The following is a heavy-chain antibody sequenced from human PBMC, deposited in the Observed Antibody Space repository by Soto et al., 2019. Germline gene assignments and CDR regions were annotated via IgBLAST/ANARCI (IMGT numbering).Heavy chain of an antibody. CDR1: GFTFSSYA. CDR3: AKDRGFFYGSVTSAVAFDY. J-gene: IGHJ4*02. Sequence: PGGSLRLSCAASGFTFSSYAMNWVRQAPGKGLEWVSFISGSGGNTYYADSVKGRFTISRDNSKDTLYLQMNSLRADDTAVYFCAKDRGFFYGSVTSAVAFDYWGQGTLVTVSS. D-gene: IGHD3-10*01. V-gene: IGHV3-23*01. CDR2: ISGSGGNT.